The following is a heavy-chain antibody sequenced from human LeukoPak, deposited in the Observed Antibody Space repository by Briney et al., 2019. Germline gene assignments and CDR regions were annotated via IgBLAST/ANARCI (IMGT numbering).Heavy chain of an antibody. CDR3: ARDRGGWYRWFDP. CDR2: ISGSGTSI. CDR1: GFTFSSFE. D-gene: IGHD6-19*01. V-gene: IGHV3-48*03. Sequence: GGSLRLSCAASGFTFSSFEMNWVRQAPGKGLEWVSYISGSGTSIHYADSVKGRFTISRDNAKDSLYLQMNSLRAEDTGVYYCARDRGGWYRWFDPWGQGTLVTVSS. J-gene: IGHJ5*02.